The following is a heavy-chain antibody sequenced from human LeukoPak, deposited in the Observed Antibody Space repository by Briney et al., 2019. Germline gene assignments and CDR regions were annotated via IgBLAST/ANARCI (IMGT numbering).Heavy chain of an antibody. Sequence: GESLQISCKGSGYRFTSYWIGWVRQMPGKGLEWMGIIYPGDSDTRYSPSFQGQVTISADKSISTAYLQWSSLKASDTAMYYCARRGYCSNGVCYPDSVDYWGQGTLVTVSS. D-gene: IGHD2-8*01. CDR3: ARRGYCSNGVCYPDSVDY. J-gene: IGHJ4*02. CDR2: IYPGDSDT. CDR1: GYRFTSYW. V-gene: IGHV5-51*01.